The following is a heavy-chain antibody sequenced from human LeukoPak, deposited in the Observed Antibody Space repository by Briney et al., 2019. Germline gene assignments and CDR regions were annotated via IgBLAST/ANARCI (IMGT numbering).Heavy chain of an antibody. CDR3: AKGPYYDFWSGYQNWFDP. V-gene: IGHV3-30*18. CDR1: GFTFRSYD. D-gene: IGHD3-3*01. J-gene: IGHJ5*02. CDR2: ISYDGSNK. Sequence: GGSLRLSCAASGFTFRSYDMHWVRQAPGKGLEWGAVISYDGSNKYYADSVKGRFTISRDNSKNTLYLQMNSLRAEDTAVYYCAKGPYYDFWSGYQNWFDPWGQGTLVTVSS.